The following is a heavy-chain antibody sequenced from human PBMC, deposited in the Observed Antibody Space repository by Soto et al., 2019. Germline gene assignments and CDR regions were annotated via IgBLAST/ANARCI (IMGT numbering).Heavy chain of an antibody. D-gene: IGHD3-9*01. J-gene: IGHJ6*02. CDR1: GYSFTSYW. Sequence: PGESLKISCKGSGYSFTSYWIGWVRQMHGKGLEWMGIIYPGDSDTRYSPSFQGQVTISADKSISTAYLQWSSLKASDTAMYYCARGPVFHDFLIGMDVWGQGTTVTVSS. V-gene: IGHV5-51*01. CDR3: ARGPVFHDFLIGMDV. CDR2: IYPGDSDT.